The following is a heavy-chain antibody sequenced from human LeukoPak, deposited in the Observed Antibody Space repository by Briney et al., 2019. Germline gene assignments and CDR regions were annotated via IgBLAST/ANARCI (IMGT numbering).Heavy chain of an antibody. CDR2: INPSGGST. CDR3: ARGGFYDFWSGYYHSYFDY. CDR1: GYIFTSYD. D-gene: IGHD3-3*01. Sequence: ASVKVSCKASGYIFTSYDLHWVRQAPGQGLEWMGIINPSGGSTSYAQKFQGRVTMTRDTSTSTVYMELSSLRSEDTAVYYCARGGFYDFWSGYYHSYFDYWGQGTLVTVSS. V-gene: IGHV1-46*01. J-gene: IGHJ4*02.